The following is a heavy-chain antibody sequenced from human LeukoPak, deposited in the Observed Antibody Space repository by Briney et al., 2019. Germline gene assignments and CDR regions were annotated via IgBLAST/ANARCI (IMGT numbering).Heavy chain of an antibody. D-gene: IGHD2-21*01. CDR3: AKRTYCGGDCYDY. J-gene: IGHJ4*02. CDR2: ISGSGGST. V-gene: IGHV3-23*01. Sequence: PGGSLRLSCAASGFTFSSYAMSWVRQAPGKGLEWVSAISGSGGSTYYAASAKGRFTISRDNSKNTLYLQMNSLRADDTAVYYCAKRTYCGGDCYDYWGQGTLVTVSS. CDR1: GFTFSSYA.